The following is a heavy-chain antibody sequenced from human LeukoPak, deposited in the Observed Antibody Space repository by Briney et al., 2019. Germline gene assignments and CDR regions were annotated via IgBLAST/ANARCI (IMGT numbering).Heavy chain of an antibody. CDR2: IYYSGST. Sequence: SETLSLTCTVSGGSISSSSYYGGWIRQPPGKGLEWIGSIYYSGSTYYNPSLKSRVTISVDTSKNQFSLKLSSVTAADTAVYYCARMVVDLNFDYWGQGTLVTVSS. CDR1: GGSISSSSYY. D-gene: IGHD2-15*01. V-gene: IGHV4-39*01. CDR3: ARMVVDLNFDY. J-gene: IGHJ4*02.